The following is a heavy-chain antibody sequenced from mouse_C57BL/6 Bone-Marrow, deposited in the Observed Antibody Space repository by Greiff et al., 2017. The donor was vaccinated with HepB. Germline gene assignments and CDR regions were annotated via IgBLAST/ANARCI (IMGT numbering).Heavy chain of an antibody. V-gene: IGHV5-12*01. J-gene: IGHJ1*03. CDR1: GFTFSDYY. CDR3: ARPPNYYGSSYKYFDV. CDR2: ISNGGGST. Sequence: VQLVESGGGLVQPGGSLKLSCAASGFTFSDYYMYWVRQTPEKRLEWVAYISNGGGSTYYPDTVKGRFTISRDNAKNTLYLQMSRLKSEDTAMYYCARPPNYYGSSYKYFDVWGTGTTVTVSS. D-gene: IGHD1-1*01.